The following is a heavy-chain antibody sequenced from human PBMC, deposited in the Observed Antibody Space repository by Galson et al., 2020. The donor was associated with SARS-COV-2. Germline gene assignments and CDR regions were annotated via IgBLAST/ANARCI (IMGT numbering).Heavy chain of an antibody. V-gene: IGHV3-73*01. D-gene: IGHD2-2*01. Sequence: GGSLRLSCAASGFTFSGSAIHWVRQASGKGLEWVGRIKIKATNYATAYAASVKGRFTLSRDDSKNTAYLQMNSRRSEDTAVYYCTIGYCSSTTCYPKFDPWGQGTLVTVSS. CDR2: IKIKATNYAT. CDR3: TIGYCSSTTCYPKFDP. J-gene: IGHJ5*02. CDR1: GFTFSGSA.